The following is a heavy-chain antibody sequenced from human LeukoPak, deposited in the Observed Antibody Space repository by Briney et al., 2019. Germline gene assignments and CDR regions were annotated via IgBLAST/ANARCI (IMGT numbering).Heavy chain of an antibody. D-gene: IGHD6-19*01. Sequence: SETLSLTCTVSGGSISSYYWSWIRQPPGKGLEWIGYIYYSGSTNYNPSLKSRVTISVDTSKNQFSLKLSSVTAADTAVYYCTRGWSSGGVFDFWGLGTMVTVSS. CDR2: IYYSGST. J-gene: IGHJ3*01. V-gene: IGHV4-59*01. CDR3: TRGWSSGGVFDF. CDR1: GGSISSYY.